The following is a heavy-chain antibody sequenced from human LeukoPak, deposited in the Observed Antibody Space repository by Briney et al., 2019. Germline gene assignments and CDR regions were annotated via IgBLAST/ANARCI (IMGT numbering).Heavy chain of an antibody. V-gene: IGHV3-30-3*01. J-gene: IGHJ4*02. Sequence: PGGSLRLSCAASGFTFSSYAMHRVRQAPGKGLEWVAVIPYDGNNKYYADSVKCRITISRDNSKNTLYLQMNSLRTEDTAVYYCARDRCSSTSCYPYPIPDYWGQGTLVTVSS. CDR3: ARDRCSSTSCYPYPIPDY. CDR2: IPYDGNNK. CDR1: GFTFSSYA. D-gene: IGHD2-2*01.